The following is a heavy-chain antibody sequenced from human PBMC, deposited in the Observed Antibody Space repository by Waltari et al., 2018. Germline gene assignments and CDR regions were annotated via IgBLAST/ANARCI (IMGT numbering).Heavy chain of an antibody. Sequence: EVQLVESGGGLVQPGGSLRLSCAASGFTFSSSWMSWVRQAPGKGLEWVANIKQDGSEKYYVDSVKGRFTISRDNAKNSLYLQMNSLRAEDTAVYYCAARLPFGYWGQGTLVTVSS. D-gene: IGHD3-10*01. J-gene: IGHJ4*02. CDR1: GFTFSSSW. CDR2: IKQDGSEK. V-gene: IGHV3-7*01. CDR3: AARLPFGY.